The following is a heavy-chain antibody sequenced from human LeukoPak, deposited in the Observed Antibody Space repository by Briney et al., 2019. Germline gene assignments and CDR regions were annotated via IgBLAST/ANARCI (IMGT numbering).Heavy chain of an antibody. D-gene: IGHD2-2*01. CDR2: IKQDGGEK. CDR3: ARNAPFAS. CDR1: GFTFSQSW. Sequence: QSGGSLRLSCAASGFTFSQSWMSWVRQAPGKGLEWVAFIKQDGGEKYYVDSVKGRFTISRDNAQRSLYLQMNTLRAEDTAVYFCARNAPFASWGQGTLVTVSS. V-gene: IGHV3-7*01. J-gene: IGHJ4*02.